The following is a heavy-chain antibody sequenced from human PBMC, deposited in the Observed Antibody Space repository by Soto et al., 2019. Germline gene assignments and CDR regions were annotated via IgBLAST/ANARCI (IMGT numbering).Heavy chain of an antibody. D-gene: IGHD1-1*01. CDR1: GFSLSTSGVG. Sequence: QITLRESGPTLVKPTQTLTLTCTFSGFSLSTSGVGVGWIRQPPGKALEWLVFIYWDDDKRYSPSLRSRRAITKDTSKNQVVLTMTNVDPMDTATYFCAHRRIGVSQWNDGDFDYWGQGTLVTVSS. CDR3: AHRRIGVSQWNDGDFDY. J-gene: IGHJ4*02. V-gene: IGHV2-5*02. CDR2: IYWDDDK.